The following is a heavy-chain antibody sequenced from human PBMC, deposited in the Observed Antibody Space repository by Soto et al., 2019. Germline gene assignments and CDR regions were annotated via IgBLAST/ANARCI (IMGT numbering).Heavy chain of an antibody. D-gene: IGHD3-3*01. CDR2: ISAYNGNT. CDR1: GYTFTSYG. Sequence: ASVKVSCKASGYTFTSYGISWVRQAPGQGLEWMGWISAYNGNTNYAQKLQGRVTMTTDTSTSTAYMELRSLRSDDTAVYYCARGDTIFGVVNPFYGMDVWGQGTTVTVSS. CDR3: ARGDTIFGVVNPFYGMDV. J-gene: IGHJ6*02. V-gene: IGHV1-18*04.